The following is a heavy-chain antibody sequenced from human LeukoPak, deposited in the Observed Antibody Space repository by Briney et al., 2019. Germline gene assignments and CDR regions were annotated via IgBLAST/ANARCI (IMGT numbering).Heavy chain of an antibody. CDR1: GFIFSSYG. CDR2: IWYDGSNK. V-gene: IGHV3-33*01. Sequence: PGRSLRLSCAASGFIFSSYGMHWVRQAPGKGLEWVAVIWYDGSNKYYADSVKGRFTISRDNSKNTLYLQMNSLRAEDTAVYYCARAPILGYSYGPGGDYYYGMDVWGQGTTVTVSS. J-gene: IGHJ6*02. CDR3: ARAPILGYSYGPGGDYYYGMDV. D-gene: IGHD5-18*01.